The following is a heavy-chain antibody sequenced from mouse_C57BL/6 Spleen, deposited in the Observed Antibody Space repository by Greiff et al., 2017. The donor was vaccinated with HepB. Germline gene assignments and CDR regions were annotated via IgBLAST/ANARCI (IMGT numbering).Heavy chain of an antibody. V-gene: IGHV5-17*01. Sequence: EVKLVESGGGLVKPGGSLKLSCAASGFTFSDYGMHWVRQAPEKGLEWVAYISSGSSTIYYADTVKGRFTISRDNAKNTLFLQMTSLRSEDTAMYYCARKDDYDDWYFDVWGTGTTVTVSS. J-gene: IGHJ1*03. CDR3: ARKDDYDDWYFDV. D-gene: IGHD2-4*01. CDR1: GFTFSDYG. CDR2: ISSGSSTI.